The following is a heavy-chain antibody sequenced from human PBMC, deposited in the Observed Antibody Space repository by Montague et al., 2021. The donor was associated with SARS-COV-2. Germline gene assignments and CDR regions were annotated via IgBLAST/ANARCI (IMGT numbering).Heavy chain of an antibody. J-gene: IGHJ4*02. V-gene: IGHV4-39*07. D-gene: IGHD2-2*01. CDR3: ARGRTRVGQLSYFDY. CDR1: GDSVKTNLYY. CDR2: IYYTGTT. Sequence: SETLSLTCTVSGDSVKTNLYYWGWIRQPPGKGLEWIGNIYYTGTTYYNPSLKSRVTMSVDTSKRQFSLNLNSVTAADTAVYYCARGRTRVGQLSYFDYWGQGILVTVSS.